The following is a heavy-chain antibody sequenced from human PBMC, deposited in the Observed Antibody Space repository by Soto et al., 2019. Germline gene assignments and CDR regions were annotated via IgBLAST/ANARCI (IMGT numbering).Heavy chain of an antibody. Sequence: EVQLVESGGGLVQPGRSLRLSCLGSGYTFYDYALSWFRQAPGKGLEWVCFIRSNMWDGTTEYAASVKGRFIISRDNYKRIAYLEMNSPRTEDTGLYYCTRFSPDCSRGSCYPLIWGQGTLVTVSS. V-gene: IGHV3-49*03. CDR1: GYTFYDYA. CDR3: TRFSPDCSRGSCYPLI. CDR2: IRSNMWDGTT. J-gene: IGHJ4*02. D-gene: IGHD2-15*01.